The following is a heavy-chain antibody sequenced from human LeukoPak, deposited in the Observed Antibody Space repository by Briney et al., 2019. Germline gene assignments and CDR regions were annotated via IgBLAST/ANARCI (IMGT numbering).Heavy chain of an antibody. Sequence: GGSLTLSCPASGFTFSSYWMSWVRQAPGKGLEWVANIKQDGSEKYYVDSVKGRFTISRDNAKNSLYLQMNSLRAEDTAVYYCARDSYPYYDSSGYYYGGLGYWGQGTLVTVSS. V-gene: IGHV3-7*01. CDR2: IKQDGSEK. CDR1: GFTFSSYW. J-gene: IGHJ4*02. CDR3: ARDSYPYYDSSGYYYGGLGY. D-gene: IGHD3-22*01.